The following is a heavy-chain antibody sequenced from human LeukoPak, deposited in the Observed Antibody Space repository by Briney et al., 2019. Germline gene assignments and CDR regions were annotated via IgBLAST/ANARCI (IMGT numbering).Heavy chain of an antibody. D-gene: IGHD6-19*01. CDR2: ISASGSYT. CDR1: GFSFSDEY. V-gene: IGHV3-11*03. CDR3: GRSRGAGPGAHFDV. Sequence: GESLRLSCAASGFSFSDEYMSWIRQAPGQGPEWISYISASGSYTNYADSVKGRFTISRDNAKNSLHLQMNSLRAEDTAVYYCGRSRGAGPGAHFDVWGQGILVTVSS. J-gene: IGHJ4*02.